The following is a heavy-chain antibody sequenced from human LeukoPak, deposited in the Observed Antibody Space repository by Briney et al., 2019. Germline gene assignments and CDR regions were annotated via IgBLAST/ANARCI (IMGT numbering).Heavy chain of an antibody. J-gene: IGHJ4*02. CDR1: GYTFTSYY. CDR3: ARDLHSATTDSSGYYRQKDLFDY. CDR2: INPSGGST. D-gene: IGHD3-22*01. V-gene: IGHV1-46*01. Sequence: ASVKVSCKASGYTFTSYYMHWVRQAPGQGLEWMGIINPSGGSTSYAQKFQGRVTMTRDTSTSTVYMELSSLRPEDTAVYYCARDLHSATTDSSGYYRQKDLFDYWGQGTLVTVSS.